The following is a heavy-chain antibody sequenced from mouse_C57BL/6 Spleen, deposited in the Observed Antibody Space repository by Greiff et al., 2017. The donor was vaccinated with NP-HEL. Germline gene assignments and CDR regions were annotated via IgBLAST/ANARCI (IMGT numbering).Heavy chain of an antibody. CDR1: GYAFSSYW. Sequence: VQLQQSGAELVKPGASVKISCKASGYAFSSYWMNWVKQRPGKGLEWIGQIYPGDGDTNYNGKFKGKATLTADKSSSTAYMQLSSLTSEDSAVYFCARRGGEGYAMDYWGQGTSVTVSS. CDR2: IYPGDGDT. J-gene: IGHJ4*01. V-gene: IGHV1-80*01. CDR3: ARRGGEGYAMDY.